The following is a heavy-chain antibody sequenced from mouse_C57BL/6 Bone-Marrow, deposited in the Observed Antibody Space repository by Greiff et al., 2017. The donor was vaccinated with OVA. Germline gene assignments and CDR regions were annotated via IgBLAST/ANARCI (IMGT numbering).Heavy chain of an antibody. CDR2: IYPGSGST. J-gene: IGHJ3*01. D-gene: IGHD3-2*02. CDR3: ARNSRQLRRAWFAY. V-gene: IGHV1-55*01. Sequence: QVQLQQPGAELVKPGASVKMSCKASGYTFTSYWITWVKQRPGQGLEWIGDIYPGSGSTNYNEKFKSKATLTADKSSSTAYMQRSSLTSEDSVVYYCARNSRQLRRAWFAYWGQGTLVTVSA. CDR1: GYTFTSYW.